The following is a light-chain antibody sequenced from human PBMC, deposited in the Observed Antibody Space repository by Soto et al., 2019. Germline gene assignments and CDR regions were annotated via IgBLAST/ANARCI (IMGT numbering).Light chain of an antibody. CDR3: HQYDSSPLT. J-gene: IGKJ4*01. Sequence: EIVLTQSPGTLSLSPGERATLSCRASQSVSSSYLAWYQQRPGQAPRLLIYGASSRATGIPDRFSGSGSGKDFTLTISRLEPGDFAVYYCHQYDSSPLTFGGGTKVEIK. V-gene: IGKV3-20*01. CDR2: GAS. CDR1: QSVSSSY.